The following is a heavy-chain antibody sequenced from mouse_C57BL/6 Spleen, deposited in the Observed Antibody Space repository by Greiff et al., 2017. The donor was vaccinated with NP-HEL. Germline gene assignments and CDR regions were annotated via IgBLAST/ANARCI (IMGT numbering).Heavy chain of an antibody. CDR1: GFTFSNYW. CDR3: NKDYGFAY. V-gene: IGHV6-3*01. CDR2: IRLKSDNYAT. D-gene: IGHD1-3*01. J-gene: IGHJ3*01. Sequence: EVKLVESGGGLVQPGGSMKLSCVASGFTFSNYWMNWVRQSPEKGLEWVAQIRLKSDNYATHYAESVKGRSTISRDDSKSSVYLQMNNLRAEDTGIYYCNKDYGFAYWGQGTLVTVSA.